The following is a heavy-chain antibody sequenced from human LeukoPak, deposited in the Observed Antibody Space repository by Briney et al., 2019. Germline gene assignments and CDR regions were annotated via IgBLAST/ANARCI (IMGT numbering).Heavy chain of an antibody. CDR3: AKDKDWAAAGILDY. D-gene: IGHD6-13*01. J-gene: IGHJ4*02. CDR2: ISGDGGST. V-gene: IGHV3-43*02. Sequence: PGGSLRLSCAASGFTFDDYAMHWVRQAPGKGLEWVSLISGDGGSTYYADSVKGRFTISRDNSKNSLYLQMNSLRTEDTALYYRAKDKDWAAAGILDYWGQGTLVTVSS. CDR1: GFTFDDYA.